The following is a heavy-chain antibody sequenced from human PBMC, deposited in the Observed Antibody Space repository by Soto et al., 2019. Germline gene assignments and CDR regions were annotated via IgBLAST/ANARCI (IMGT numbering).Heavy chain of an antibody. J-gene: IGHJ4*02. CDR3: ATAYYYDPPSYFDY. CDR1: GFTVSINY. D-gene: IGHD3-22*01. Sequence: GGFIRLSCSACGFTVSINYLSWVRQAPGKGLEWVSVIYSGGSTYYADSVRGRFTISRDNSKNTLYLQMNSLRAEGTAVYHCATAYYYDPPSYFDYWGQGT. CDR2: IYSGGST. V-gene: IGHV3-53*01.